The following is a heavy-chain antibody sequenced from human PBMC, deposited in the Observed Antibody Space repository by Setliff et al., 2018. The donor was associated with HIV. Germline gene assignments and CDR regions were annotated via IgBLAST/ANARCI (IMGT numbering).Heavy chain of an antibody. CDR2: INPSGGST. Sequence: ASVKVSCKASGYTFTNYYMHWVRQAPGQGLEWMGIINPSGGSTSHAQKFQGRVNMTRDTSTSTVYMEVSSLRSEDTAVYYCAREGSFVPAAPLGNGNRILDFWGQGTLVTVSS. V-gene: IGHV1-46*01. CDR3: AREGSFVPAAPLGNGNRILDF. CDR1: GYTFTNYY. J-gene: IGHJ4*02. D-gene: IGHD2-2*01.